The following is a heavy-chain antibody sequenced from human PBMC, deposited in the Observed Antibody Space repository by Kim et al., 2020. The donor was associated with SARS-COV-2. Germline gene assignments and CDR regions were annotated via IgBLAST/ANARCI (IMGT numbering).Heavy chain of an antibody. V-gene: IGHV1-69*01. J-gene: IGHJ5*02. Sequence: QKFQGRVTITADESTSTAYMELSSLRSEDTAVYYCATTPVLRFSLNWFDPWGQGTLVTVSS. CDR3: ATTPVLRFSLNWFDP. D-gene: IGHD3-3*01.